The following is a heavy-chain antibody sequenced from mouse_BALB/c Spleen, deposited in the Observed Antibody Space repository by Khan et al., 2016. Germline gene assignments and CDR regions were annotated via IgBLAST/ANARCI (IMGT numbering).Heavy chain of an antibody. V-gene: IGHV1-82*01. CDR2: IYPGDGDT. CDR3: ARGYGYGAMDY. Sequence: QVQLQQSGPELVKPGASVKISCKASGYAFSSSWMNWVKQRPGQGLEWIGRIYPGDGDTNYNGKFKGKATLTADKSSRTAYMQLSSLTSVDSAFYFCARGYGYGAMDYWGQGTSVTVSS. CDR1: GYAFSSSW. D-gene: IGHD1-2*01. J-gene: IGHJ4*01.